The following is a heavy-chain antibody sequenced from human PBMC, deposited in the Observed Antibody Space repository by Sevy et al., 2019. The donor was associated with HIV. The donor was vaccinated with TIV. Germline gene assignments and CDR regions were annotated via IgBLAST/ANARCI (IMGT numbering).Heavy chain of an antibody. CDR1: GFTFSSYG. CDR2: ISYDGSNK. Sequence: GGSLRLSCAASGFTFSSYGMHWVRQAPGKGLEWVAVISYDGSNKYYADSVKGQFTISRDNSKNTLYLQMNSLRAEDTAVYYCAKTQYSGSYTGYFDYWGQGTLVTVSS. D-gene: IGHD1-26*01. J-gene: IGHJ4*02. CDR3: AKTQYSGSYTGYFDY. V-gene: IGHV3-30*18.